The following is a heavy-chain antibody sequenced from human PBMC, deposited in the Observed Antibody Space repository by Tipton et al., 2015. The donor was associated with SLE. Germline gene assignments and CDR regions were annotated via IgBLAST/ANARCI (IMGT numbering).Heavy chain of an antibody. D-gene: IGHD3-3*01. CDR3: ARDGGQYYDFWSGYPIDYGMVV. Sequence: QLVQSGPEVKKPGASVKVSCKASGYSFTSYGISWVRQAPGQGLEWMGWISAYNGNTNYAQKLQGRVTMTTDTSTSTAYMELRSLRSDDTAVYYCARDGGQYYDFWSGYPIDYGMVVWGQGTTVTVSS. CDR1: GYSFTSYG. J-gene: IGHJ6*02. V-gene: IGHV1-18*01. CDR2: ISAYNGNT.